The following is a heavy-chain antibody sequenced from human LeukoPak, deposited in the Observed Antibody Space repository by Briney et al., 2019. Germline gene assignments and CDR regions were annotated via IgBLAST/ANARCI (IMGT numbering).Heavy chain of an antibody. CDR2: ISSSSSYT. D-gene: IGHD3-10*01. V-gene: IGHV3-11*05. J-gene: IGHJ3*02. CDR1: GFTFSDYY. CDR3: ARAARYYGSGFDAFDI. Sequence: PGGSLRLSCAASGFTFSDYYMSWIRQAPGKGLEWVSYISSSSSYTNYADSVKGRFTISRDNAKNSLYLQMNSLRAVDTAVYYCARAARYYGSGFDAFDIWGQGTMVTVSS.